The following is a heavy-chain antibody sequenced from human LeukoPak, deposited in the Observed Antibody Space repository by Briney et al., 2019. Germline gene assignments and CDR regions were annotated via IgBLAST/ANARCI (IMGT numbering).Heavy chain of an antibody. CDR1: GYTFTGYY. J-gene: IGHJ4*02. CDR2: INPNSGGT. V-gene: IGHV1-2*06. CDR3: ARESFSARIAVAGGVLLY. Sequence: ASVKVSCKASGYTFTGYYMHWVRHAPGQGLEWMGRINPNSGGTNYAQKFQGRVTMTRDTSISTAYMELSRLRSDDTAVYYCARESFSARIAVAGGVLLYWGQGTLVTVSS. D-gene: IGHD6-19*01.